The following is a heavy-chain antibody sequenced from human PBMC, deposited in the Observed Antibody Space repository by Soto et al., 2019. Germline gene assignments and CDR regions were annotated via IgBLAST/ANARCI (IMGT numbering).Heavy chain of an antibody. CDR1: GYRFTNYW. CDR3: ARDYCSVTTCYELYGMDV. CDR2: IYPGDSDT. J-gene: IGHJ6*04. V-gene: IGHV5-51*01. Sequence: PGESLKISCKGSGYRFTNYWIGWVRQMPWKGLEWMGIIYPGDSDTRYSPSFQGQVTISADKSINTAYLQWSSLKASDTAMYYCARDYCSVTTCYELYGMDVRCKRTTVTVS. D-gene: IGHD2-2*01.